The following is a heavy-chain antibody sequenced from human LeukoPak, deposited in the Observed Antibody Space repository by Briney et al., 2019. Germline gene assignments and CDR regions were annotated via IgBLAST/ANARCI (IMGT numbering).Heavy chain of an antibody. J-gene: IGHJ4*02. D-gene: IGHD3-22*01. V-gene: IGHV4-34*01. CDR1: GGSFSGYF. CDR3: ARGLAWSSGPPGY. CDR2: INHSGTT. Sequence: SETLSLTCAVYGGSFSGYFWSWIRQPPGKGLEWIGEINHSGTTNYNPSLKSRVTILVDTSKKQFSLKLSSVTAADTAAYYCARGLAWSSGPPGYWGQGTLVTVSS.